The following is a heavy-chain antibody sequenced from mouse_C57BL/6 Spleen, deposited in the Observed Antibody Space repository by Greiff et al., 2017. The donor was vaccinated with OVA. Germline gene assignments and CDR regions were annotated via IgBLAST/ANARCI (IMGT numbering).Heavy chain of an antibody. V-gene: IGHV1-69*01. CDR1: GYTFTSYW. Sequence: VQLQQPGAELVMPGASVKLSCKASGYTFTSYWMHWVKQRPGQGLEWIGEIDPSDSYTNYNQKFKGKSTLTVDKSSSTAYMQLSSLTSEDSAVYYGARNDRNWYFDVWGTGTTVTVSS. J-gene: IGHJ1*03. CDR2: IDPSDSYT. CDR3: ARNDRNWYFDV. D-gene: IGHD2-14*01.